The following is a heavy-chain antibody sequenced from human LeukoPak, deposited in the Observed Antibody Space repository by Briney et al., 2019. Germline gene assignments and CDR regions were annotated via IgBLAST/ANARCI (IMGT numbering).Heavy chain of an antibody. J-gene: IGHJ4*02. Sequence: TLSLTCTVSGGSISSGGYYWSWIRQHPGKGLEWIGYIDDSGSTYYNPSLKSRVPISVDTSTNPFSLKLSSVTAADTAVYYCARVGAYPYYDFWSGYYTIDCWGQGPLVTVSS. V-gene: IGHV4-31*03. CDR3: ARVGAYPYYDFWSGYYTIDC. D-gene: IGHD3-3*01. CDR2: IDDSGST. CDR1: GGSISSGGYY.